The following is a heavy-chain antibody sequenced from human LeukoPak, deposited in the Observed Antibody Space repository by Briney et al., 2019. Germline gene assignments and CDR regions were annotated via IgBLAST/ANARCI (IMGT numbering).Heavy chain of an antibody. Sequence: GGSLRLSCAASGFTFSSYAMHWVRQAPGKGLEWVAVISYDGSNKYYADSVKGRFTISRDNSKNTLYLQMNSLRAEDTAVYYCAREPGDIVVVPAAPPRDWGQGTLVTVSS. D-gene: IGHD2-2*01. CDR1: GFTFSSYA. J-gene: IGHJ4*02. CDR3: AREPGDIVVVPAAPPRD. V-gene: IGHV3-30-3*01. CDR2: ISYDGSNK.